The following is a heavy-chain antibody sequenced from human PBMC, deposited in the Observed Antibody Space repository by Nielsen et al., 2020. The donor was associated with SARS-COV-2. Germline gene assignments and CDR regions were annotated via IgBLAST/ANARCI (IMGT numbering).Heavy chain of an antibody. J-gene: IGHJ4*02. Sequence: WVRQAPGQRLEWMGWINAGNGNTKYSQKFQGRVTITRDTSASTAYMELSSLRSEDTAVYYCASGITIFGGGTGYWGQGTLVTVSS. CDR2: INAGNGNT. D-gene: IGHD3-3*01. V-gene: IGHV1-3*01. CDR3: ASGITIFGGGTGY.